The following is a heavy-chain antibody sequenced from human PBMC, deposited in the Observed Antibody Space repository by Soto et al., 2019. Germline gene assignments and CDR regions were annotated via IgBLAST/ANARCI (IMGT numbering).Heavy chain of an antibody. CDR3: AKAIDYGDYASDY. CDR2: ISWNSGGI. V-gene: IGHV3-9*01. Sequence: PGGSLRLSCSASGFTFGDYAMSWVRQAPGKGLEWVSGISWNSGGIGYADSVKGRFTISRDNAKNSLYLQMNSLRAEDTALYYCAKAIDYGDYASDYWGQGTLVTVSS. CDR1: GFTFGDYA. J-gene: IGHJ4*02. D-gene: IGHD4-17*01.